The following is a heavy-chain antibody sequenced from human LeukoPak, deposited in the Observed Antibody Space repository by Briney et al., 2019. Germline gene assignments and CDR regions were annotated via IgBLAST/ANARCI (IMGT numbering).Heavy chain of an antibody. Sequence: SSETLSLTCTVSGGSISSGGYYWTWIRQPPGKGLEWIGYIYYSGSAYYNPSLKSRLNISVDTSKNQFSLKLSSVTAADTAVYYCARERGYESYDYWGQGTLVTVSS. CDR1: GGSISSGGYY. D-gene: IGHD5-12*01. V-gene: IGHV4-30-4*08. J-gene: IGHJ4*02. CDR2: IYYSGSA. CDR3: ARERGYESYDY.